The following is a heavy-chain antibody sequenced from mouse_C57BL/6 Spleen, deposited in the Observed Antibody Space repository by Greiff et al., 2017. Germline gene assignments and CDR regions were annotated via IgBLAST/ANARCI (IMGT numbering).Heavy chain of an antibody. J-gene: IGHJ2*01. D-gene: IGHD1-1*01. CDR3: ARSLSSSYVYFDY. V-gene: IGHV1-53*01. CDR2: INPSNGGT. CDR1: GYTFTSYW. Sequence: QVHVQQPGTELVKPGASVKLSCKASGYTFTSYWIHWVKQRPGQGLEWIGNINPSNGGTNYNEKFKSKATLTVDKSSSTAYMQLSSLTSEDSAVYYCARSLSSSYVYFDYWGQGTTLTVSS.